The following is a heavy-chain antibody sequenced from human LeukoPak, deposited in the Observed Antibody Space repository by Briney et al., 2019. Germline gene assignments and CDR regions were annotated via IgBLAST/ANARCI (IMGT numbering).Heavy chain of an antibody. J-gene: IGHJ4*02. Sequence: GESLKISCERSGYSVTSYWIAWVRQMPGKGLEWMGIIFPGVSETRYSPSFQGQVSISVDTSIRTAYLQWSTLGASDSAIYYCARTPASMHYPSRRDDGHFDYWGQGTLVTVSS. CDR1: GYSVTSYW. D-gene: IGHD2-21*01. CDR3: ARTPASMHYPSRRDDGHFDY. CDR2: IFPGVSET. V-gene: IGHV5-51*01.